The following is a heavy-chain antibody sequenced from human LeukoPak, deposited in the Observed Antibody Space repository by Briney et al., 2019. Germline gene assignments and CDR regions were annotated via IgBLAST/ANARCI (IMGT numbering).Heavy chain of an antibody. CDR3: ARTTSMTASGYDY. J-gene: IGHJ4*02. CDR1: GYTFTNYH. D-gene: IGHD2-21*02. Sequence: ASVKVSCKASGYTFTNYHINWVRQASGQGLEWMTWINPDTGDKGYARKFQDRVTITTDTSISTAYMELSSLSSEDTAVYFCARTTSMTASGYDYWGQETLVSVSP. CDR2: INPDTGDK. V-gene: IGHV1-8*03.